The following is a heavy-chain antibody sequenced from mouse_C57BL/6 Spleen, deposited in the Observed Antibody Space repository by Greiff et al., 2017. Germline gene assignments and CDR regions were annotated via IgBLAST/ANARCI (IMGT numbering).Heavy chain of an antibody. CDR3: ARAGGYDGREDDAMDY. D-gene: IGHD2-2*01. V-gene: IGHV1-66*01. Sequence: QVQLQQSGPELVKPGASVKISCKASGYSFTSYYIHWVKQRPGQGLEWIGWLYPGSGNTTYNEKFKGKATLTADKSSRPADMQLSRLTSEVSAVYYCARAGGYDGREDDAMDYWGQGTSVTVSS. CDR1: GYSFTSYY. CDR2: LYPGSGNT. J-gene: IGHJ4*01.